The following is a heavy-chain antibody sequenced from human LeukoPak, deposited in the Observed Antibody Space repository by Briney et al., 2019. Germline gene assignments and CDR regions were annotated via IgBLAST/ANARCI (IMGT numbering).Heavy chain of an antibody. CDR2: MNPNSGNT. D-gene: IGHD6-6*01. Sequence: GASVKVSFKASGYTFTSYDINWVRQAPGQGLEWMGWMNPNSGNTGYAQKFQGRVTMTRNTSISTAYMELSSLRSEDTAVYYWAGSSSSSTAFNIWGQGTMVTV. CDR3: AGSSSSSTAFNI. CDR1: GYTFTSYD. J-gene: IGHJ3*02. V-gene: IGHV1-8*01.